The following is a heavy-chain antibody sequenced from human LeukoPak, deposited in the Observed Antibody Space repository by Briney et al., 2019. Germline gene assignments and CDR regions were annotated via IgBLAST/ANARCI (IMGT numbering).Heavy chain of an antibody. Sequence: SVKVSCKASGGSFTSYTLTWVRQAPGQGLEWVGRVIPTIGTTNYAQNFQGRVTITADKSTRTVYMELSRLGSEDTAVYYCARIPSIVYVPSTAYYYMDVWGTGTAVTVSS. CDR1: GGSFTSYT. J-gene: IGHJ6*03. V-gene: IGHV1-69*08. CDR3: ARIPSIVYVPSTAYYYMDV. D-gene: IGHD2-21*01. CDR2: VIPTIGTT.